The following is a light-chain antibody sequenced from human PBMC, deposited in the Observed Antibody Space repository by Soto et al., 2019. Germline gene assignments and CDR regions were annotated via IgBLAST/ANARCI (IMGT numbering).Light chain of an antibody. CDR2: KAS. V-gene: IGKV1-5*03. CDR3: QQYNSFIT. J-gene: IGKJ5*01. CDR1: QSVNSW. Sequence: DIQMTQSPSTLSASVGDRVTITCRASQSVNSWLAWYQQKPGKAPKLLIYKASNLESGVPSRFSGSGSGTEFTLTISSLQPDDFATYYCQQYNSFITFGQGTRLEIK.